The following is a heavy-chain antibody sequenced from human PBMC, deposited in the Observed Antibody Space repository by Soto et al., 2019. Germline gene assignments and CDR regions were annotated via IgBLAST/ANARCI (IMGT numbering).Heavy chain of an antibody. CDR1: GGSISSYY. CDR3: ARGNYDFWSGYSNWFDP. D-gene: IGHD3-3*01. J-gene: IGHJ5*02. CDR2: IYYSGST. Sequence: QVQLQESGPGLVKPSETLSLTCTVSGGSISSYYWSWIRQPPGKGLEWIGYIYYSGSTNYNPSLKSRVTISVDTSKNQFSLKLSSVTAADTAVYYCARGNYDFWSGYSNWFDPWGQGTLVTVSS. V-gene: IGHV4-59*01.